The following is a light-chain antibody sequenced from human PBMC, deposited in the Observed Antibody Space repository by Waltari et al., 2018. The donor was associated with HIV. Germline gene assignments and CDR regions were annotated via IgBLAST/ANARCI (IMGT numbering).Light chain of an antibody. Sequence: QSVLTQPPSVSGAPGQRDPTSCTGISSNIGAGYDVHWYQKLPGTAPQGVIYGYNNRPPRAPDRVSGSKSGTAATSASLAITGLQAEDEADYYCHSYDSSLSAYVFGTGTNVAVL. CDR1: SSNIGAGYD. CDR3: HSYDSSLSAYV. CDR2: GYN. J-gene: IGLJ1*01. V-gene: IGLV1-40*01.